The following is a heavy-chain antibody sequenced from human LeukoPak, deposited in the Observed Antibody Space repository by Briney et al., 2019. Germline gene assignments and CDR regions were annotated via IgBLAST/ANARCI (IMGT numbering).Heavy chain of an antibody. D-gene: IGHD1-7*01. J-gene: IGHJ4*02. Sequence: ASVKVSCKASGYRSSSYGITWVRHAPGQGLEWMGWITVSSGNTFYAQKLQDRVAMTTHTSTTTAYMELKTLRSDDTAVYYCARVELQLDVVVIDYWGQGTLVTVSS. CDR2: ITVSSGNT. CDR1: GYRSSSYG. V-gene: IGHV1-18*01. CDR3: ARVELQLDVVVIDY.